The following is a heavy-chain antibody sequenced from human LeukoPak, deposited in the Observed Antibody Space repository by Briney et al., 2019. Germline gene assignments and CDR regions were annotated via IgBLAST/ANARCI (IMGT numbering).Heavy chain of an antibody. V-gene: IGHV3-48*01. J-gene: IGHJ4*02. CDR3: ARGQTSGSFIIDY. CDR1: GFTFSSYW. D-gene: IGHD3-10*01. Sequence: PGGSLRLSRAASGFTFSSYWMSWVRQAPGKALEWLSFTNSGSDSIHYADSVEGRFIISRDNVKNLLHLQMNNLRAEDTAMYYCARGQTSGSFIIDYWGQGTLVTVSS. CDR2: TNSGSDSI.